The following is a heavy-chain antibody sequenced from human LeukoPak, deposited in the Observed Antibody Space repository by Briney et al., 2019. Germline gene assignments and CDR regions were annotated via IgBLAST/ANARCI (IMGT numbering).Heavy chain of an antibody. CDR2: IYYSGST. CDR3: AGGYDSSGYFAFDI. J-gene: IGHJ3*02. CDR1: GGSISSYY. V-gene: IGHV4-59*01. Sequence: SQTLSLTCTVSGGSISSYYWSWIRQPPGKGLEWIGYIYYSGSTNYNSSLKSRVTISVDTSKNQFSLKLSSVTAADTAVYYCAGGYDSSGYFAFDIWGQGTMVTVSA. D-gene: IGHD3-22*01.